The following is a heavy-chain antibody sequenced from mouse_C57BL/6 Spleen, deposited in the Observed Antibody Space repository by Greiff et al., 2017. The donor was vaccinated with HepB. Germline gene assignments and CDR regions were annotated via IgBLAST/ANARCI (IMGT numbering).Heavy chain of an antibody. CDR3: ARGRGTTVVADYFDY. V-gene: IGHV1-69*01. D-gene: IGHD1-1*01. Sequence: QVQLQQPGAELVMPGASVKLSCKASGYTFTSYWMHWVKQRPGQGLEWIGEIDPSDSYTNYNQKFKGKSTLTVDKSSSTAYMQLSSLTSEDSAVYYCARGRGTTVVADYFDYWGQGTTLTVSS. J-gene: IGHJ2*01. CDR2: IDPSDSYT. CDR1: GYTFTSYW.